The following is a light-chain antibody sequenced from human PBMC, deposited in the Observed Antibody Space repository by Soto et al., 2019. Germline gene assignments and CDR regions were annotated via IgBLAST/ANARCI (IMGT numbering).Light chain of an antibody. J-gene: IGKJ4*01. Sequence: EIVLTQSPATLSLSPGEGATLSCRASQSVSSYLAWYQQKPGQAPRLLIYDASNRATGIPARFSGSGSATDFTLTISSLEPEDFAVYYCQQRSDWPLTFGGGTKVEIK. V-gene: IGKV3-11*01. CDR2: DAS. CDR1: QSVSSY. CDR3: QQRSDWPLT.